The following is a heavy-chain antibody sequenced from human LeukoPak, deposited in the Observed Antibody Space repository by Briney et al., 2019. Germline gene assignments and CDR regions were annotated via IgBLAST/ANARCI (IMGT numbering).Heavy chain of an antibody. Sequence: SETLSLTCTVSGGSISSYYWSWIRQPAGKGLEWIGRIYTSGSTNYNPSLKSRVTISVDTSKNQFSLKLSSVTAADTAVYYCARDSRYYDFWSGPNYYYYMDVWGKGTTVTVSS. CDR1: GGSISSYY. D-gene: IGHD3-3*01. V-gene: IGHV4-4*07. J-gene: IGHJ6*03. CDR2: IYTSGST. CDR3: ARDSRYYDFWSGPNYYYYMDV.